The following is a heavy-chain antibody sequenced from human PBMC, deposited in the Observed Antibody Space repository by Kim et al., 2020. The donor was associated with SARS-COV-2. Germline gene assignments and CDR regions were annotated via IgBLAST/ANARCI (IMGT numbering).Heavy chain of an antibody. V-gene: IGHV3-73*01. CDR3: SRTLPGSSSNWVDY. D-gene: IGHD6-13*01. J-gene: IGHJ4*01. Sequence: GGSLRLSCVASGFIFSGSTMHWVRQASGKGLEWIGRIGTKADSYAAVYAASAQGRFTISRDDSRDTTYLQVSTLKTEDTAVYYCSRTLPGSSSNWVDYWG. CDR1: GFIFSGST. CDR2: IGTKADSYAA.